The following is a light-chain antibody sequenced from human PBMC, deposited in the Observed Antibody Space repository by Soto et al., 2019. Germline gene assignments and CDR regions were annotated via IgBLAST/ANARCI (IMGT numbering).Light chain of an antibody. J-gene: IGKJ5*01. V-gene: IGKV3-20*01. CDR2: RTS. CDR1: QSISSN. Sequence: EIVMTQSPATLSVSPGERATLSFRASQSISSNLAWYQQKPGQAPRLLMFRTSSRATGFPARFSGSGSGTDFTLTISRLEPEDFAVYYCQQYGSSPPITFGQGTRLEIK. CDR3: QQYGSSPPIT.